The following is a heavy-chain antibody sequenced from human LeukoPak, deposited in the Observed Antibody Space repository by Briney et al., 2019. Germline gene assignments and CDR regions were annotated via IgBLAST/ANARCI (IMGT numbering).Heavy chain of an antibody. CDR2: INHSGST. Sequence: SETLSLTCAVYGGSFSGYYWSWIRQPPGKGLEWIGEINHSGSTNYNPSLKSRVTISVDTSKNQFSLKLSSVTAADTAVYYCARYLGYDILTGHPSSYYYYMDVWGKGTTVTVSS. D-gene: IGHD3-9*01. CDR3: ARYLGYDILTGHPSSYYYYMDV. V-gene: IGHV4-34*01. J-gene: IGHJ6*03. CDR1: GGSFSGYY.